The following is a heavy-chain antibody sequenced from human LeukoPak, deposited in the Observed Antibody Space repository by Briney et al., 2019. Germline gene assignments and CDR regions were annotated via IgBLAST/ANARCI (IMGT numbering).Heavy chain of an antibody. J-gene: IGHJ5*02. D-gene: IGHD2-2*01. CDR3: ARRSDRCYRCFDP. V-gene: IGHV1-8*01. CDR2: MNPNSGNT. CDR1: GYTFTTYD. Sequence: ASVKVFCKASGYTFTTYDINSVRQATGQGLEWMGWMNPNSGNTGYAQQFQGRVTMTRNTSITTAYMELSGLKSEDTAVYYCARRSDRCYRCFDPWGQGTLVTVSS.